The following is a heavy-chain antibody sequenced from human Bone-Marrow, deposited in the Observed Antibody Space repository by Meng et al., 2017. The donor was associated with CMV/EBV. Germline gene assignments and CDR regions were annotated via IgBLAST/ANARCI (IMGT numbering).Heavy chain of an antibody. D-gene: IGHD5-12*01. V-gene: IGHV3-33*06. Sequence: GESLKISCAASGFTFSSYRMHWVRQAPGKGLEWVAVIWYDGSNKYYADSVKGRFTISRDNSKNTLYLQMNSLRDEDTAVYYCAKDYRSGYDSTLDYWGQGTLVTVSS. CDR1: GFTFSSYR. CDR2: IWYDGSNK. CDR3: AKDYRSGYDSTLDY. J-gene: IGHJ4*02.